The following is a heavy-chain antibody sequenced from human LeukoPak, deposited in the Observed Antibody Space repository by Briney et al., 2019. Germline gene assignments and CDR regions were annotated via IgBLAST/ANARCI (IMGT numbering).Heavy chain of an antibody. D-gene: IGHD2-15*01. Sequence: GESLKISCKGSGYSINNYWIGWVRQMPGKGLEWMGIIYPADSDIRYSPSFQGQVTISADKSISTVYLQWSSLKASDTAMYYCARQEYCSGGSCFTWFDPWGQGTLVTVSS. V-gene: IGHV5-51*01. CDR3: ARQEYCSGGSCFTWFDP. CDR2: IYPADSDI. CDR1: GYSINNYW. J-gene: IGHJ5*02.